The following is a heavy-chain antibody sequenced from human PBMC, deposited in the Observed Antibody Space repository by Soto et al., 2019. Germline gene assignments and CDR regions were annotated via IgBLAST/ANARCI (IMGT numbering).Heavy chain of an antibody. CDR1: GGSIISYY. CDR3: ARFLVTAMVYGMDV. D-gene: IGHD5-18*01. V-gene: IGHV4-59*12. J-gene: IGHJ6*02. CDR2: IYYSGST. Sequence: SETLSLTCTVSGGSIISYYWSWIRQPPGKGLEWIGYIYYSGSTNYNPSLKSRVTISVDKSKNQFSLKLSSVTAADTAVYYCARFLVTAMVYGMDVWGQGTTVTVS.